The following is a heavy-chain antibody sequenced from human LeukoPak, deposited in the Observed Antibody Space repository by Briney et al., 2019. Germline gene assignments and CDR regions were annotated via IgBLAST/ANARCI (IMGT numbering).Heavy chain of an antibody. D-gene: IGHD6-19*01. CDR3: ARQAYSSGWYTAAY. CDR2: IYDSETT. CDR1: GGSISSSY. J-gene: IGHJ4*02. V-gene: IGHV4-59*08. Sequence: PSETLSLTCTVSGGSISSSYWSWIRQPPAKGLEWIASIYDSETTKYNPSLRSRATISSDTSKNQFSLKLSSVTAADTAVYYCARQAYSSGWYTAAYWGQGTLVTVSS.